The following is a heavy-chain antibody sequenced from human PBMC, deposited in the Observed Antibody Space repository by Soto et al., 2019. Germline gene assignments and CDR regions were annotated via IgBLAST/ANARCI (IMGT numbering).Heavy chain of an antibody. V-gene: IGHV4-39*01. CDR2: IYHTGTA. D-gene: IGHD6-19*01. CDR3: VDMRGQWLPRD. J-gene: IGHJ4*02. Sequence: SETLSLTCTVSGGSINNYDWAWIRQPPGKGLEWIGTIYHTGTAYYNPSLKSRVILSVDTSKNQFSLNLFSASATDTATYYCVDMRGQWLPRDWGQGILVTVSS. CDR1: GGSINNYD.